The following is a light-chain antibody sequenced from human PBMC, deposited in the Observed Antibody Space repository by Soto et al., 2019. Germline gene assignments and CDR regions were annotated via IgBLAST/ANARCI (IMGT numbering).Light chain of an antibody. CDR3: QQYDSYSPWA. Sequence: NQMTQSPSTLSASGGDRVTVTCRASQSIFTWLAWYQQKPGKAPKLLIYKASTLESGVPSRFSGSGSGTELTLTIRSLQHDDLAIHYCQQYDSYSPWALGQGTKVDIK. CDR2: KAS. V-gene: IGKV1-5*03. CDR1: QSIFTW. J-gene: IGKJ1*01.